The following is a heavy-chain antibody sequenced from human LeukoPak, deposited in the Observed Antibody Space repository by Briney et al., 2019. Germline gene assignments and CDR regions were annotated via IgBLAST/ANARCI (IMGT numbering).Heavy chain of an antibody. J-gene: IGHJ4*02. Sequence: SETLSLTCTVAGGSISSYYWSWIRQPAGKGLEWIGRIYTSGSTNYNPSLKSRVTMSVDTSKKQFSLKLSSVTAADTAVYYCARLSGVDYERPERGPYFDYWGQGTLVTVSS. CDR1: GGSISSYY. D-gene: IGHD4/OR15-4a*01. CDR2: IYTSGST. CDR3: ARLSGVDYERPERGPYFDY. V-gene: IGHV4-4*07.